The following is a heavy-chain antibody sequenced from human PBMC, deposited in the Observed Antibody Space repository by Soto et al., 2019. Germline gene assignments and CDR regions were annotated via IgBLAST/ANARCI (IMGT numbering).Heavy chain of an antibody. CDR1: GFTFSSYA. V-gene: IGHV3-23*01. J-gene: IGHJ4*02. CDR2: ISGSGGTT. D-gene: IGHD6-19*01. Sequence: GGSLRLSCAASGFTFSSYAMSWVRQAPGKGLEWVSAISGSGGTTYYADSVQGRFTISRGNSKNTLYLQMNSLRAEDTAVYYCAKGALSSGWYWGQGTLVTVSS. CDR3: AKGALSSGWY.